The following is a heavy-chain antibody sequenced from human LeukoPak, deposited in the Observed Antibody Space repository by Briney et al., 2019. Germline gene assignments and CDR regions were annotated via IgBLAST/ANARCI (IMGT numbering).Heavy chain of an antibody. CDR2: ISSSSTI. CDR1: GFTFSSYS. J-gene: IGHJ4*02. Sequence: GSLRLSCAASGFTFSSYSMNWVRQAPGRGLEWVSYISSSSTIYYADSVKGRFTISRDNAKNSLYLQMNSLRAEDTAVYYCARDLAIAVAGYWGQGTLVTVSS. V-gene: IGHV3-48*04. D-gene: IGHD6-19*01. CDR3: ARDLAIAVAGY.